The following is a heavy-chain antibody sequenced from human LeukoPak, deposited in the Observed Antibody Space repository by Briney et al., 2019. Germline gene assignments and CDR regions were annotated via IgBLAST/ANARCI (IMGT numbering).Heavy chain of an antibody. Sequence: SVKVSCKASGYTFTSYGISWVRQAPGQGLEWMGGIIPFFGTAIYAQKFQGRVTITADKSTSTAYMELSRLRSDDTAVYYCARESGLYGSGSRYWGQGTLVTVSS. CDR2: IIPFFGTA. CDR3: ARESGLYGSGSRY. V-gene: IGHV1-69*06. J-gene: IGHJ4*02. D-gene: IGHD3-10*01. CDR1: GYTFTSYG.